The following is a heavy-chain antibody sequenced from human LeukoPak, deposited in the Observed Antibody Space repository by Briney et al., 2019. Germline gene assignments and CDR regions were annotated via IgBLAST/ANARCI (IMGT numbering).Heavy chain of an antibody. Sequence: NPGGSLRLSCSASGLTVTSAWMNWVRQAPGEGLDWVGRIASKTDGGATDYAAPVKGRFTISRDDSKNTLYLQMNSLKTEDTAVYYCTTEVTMIVVVITDYWGQGTLVTVSS. J-gene: IGHJ4*02. CDR1: GLTVTSAW. D-gene: IGHD3-22*01. CDR2: IASKTDGGAT. V-gene: IGHV3-15*07. CDR3: TTEVTMIVVVITDY.